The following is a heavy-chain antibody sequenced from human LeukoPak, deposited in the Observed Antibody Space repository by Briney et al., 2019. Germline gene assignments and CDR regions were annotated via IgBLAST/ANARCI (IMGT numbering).Heavy chain of an antibody. J-gene: IGHJ4*02. D-gene: IGHD1-26*01. Sequence: QPGRSLRLSCAASGFTFSTYNMNWVRQAPGKGLEWVSFISSGSRIIYYADSVKGRFTVSRDNAKNSLYLQMNSLRDEDTAVYYCARNPAGIGDYWGQGTLVTVSS. V-gene: IGHV3-48*02. CDR1: GFTFSTYN. CDR3: ARNPAGIGDY. CDR2: ISSGSRII.